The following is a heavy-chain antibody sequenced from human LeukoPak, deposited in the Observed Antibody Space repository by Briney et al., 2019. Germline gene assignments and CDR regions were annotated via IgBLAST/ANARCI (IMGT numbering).Heavy chain of an antibody. Sequence: SGGSLRLSCAASGFTFSSYSMNWVRQAPGKGLEWVSYISSSSSTIYYADSVKGRFTISRENAKNSLYLQMNSLRAEDTAVYYCARAVPAAITPRGYWGQGTLVTVSS. J-gene: IGHJ4*02. CDR2: ISSSSSTI. CDR1: GFTFSSYS. D-gene: IGHD2-2*02. V-gene: IGHV3-48*01. CDR3: ARAVPAAITPRGY.